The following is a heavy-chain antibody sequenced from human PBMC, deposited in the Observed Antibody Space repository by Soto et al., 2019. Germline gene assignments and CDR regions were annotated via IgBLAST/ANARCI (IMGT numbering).Heavy chain of an antibody. D-gene: IGHD3-10*01. V-gene: IGHV4-59*01. J-gene: IGHJ6*02. CDR2: IYNSGST. Sequence: SETLSLTCTVSGGSINNYYWTWIRQPPGKGLEWIGYIYNSGSTNYNPSIKSRVTISVDTSKNQFSLELMSVTAADTAVYFCARDRGSGSYYPYYYYAMDVWGQGTTVT. CDR1: GGSINNYY. CDR3: ARDRGSGSYYPYYYYAMDV.